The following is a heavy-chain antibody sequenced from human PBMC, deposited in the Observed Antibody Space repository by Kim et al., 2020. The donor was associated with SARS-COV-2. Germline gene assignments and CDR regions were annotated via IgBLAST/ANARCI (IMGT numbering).Heavy chain of an antibody. Sequence: SETLSLTCTVSGGSISSSSYYWGWIRQPPGKGLEWIGSIYYSGSTYYNPSLKSRVTISVDTSKNQFSLKLSSVTAADTAVYYCARYSSSWYEGLSDAFDIWGQGTMVTVSS. D-gene: IGHD6-13*01. CDR2: IYYSGST. V-gene: IGHV4-39*01. J-gene: IGHJ3*02. CDR1: GGSISSSSYY. CDR3: ARYSSSWYEGLSDAFDI.